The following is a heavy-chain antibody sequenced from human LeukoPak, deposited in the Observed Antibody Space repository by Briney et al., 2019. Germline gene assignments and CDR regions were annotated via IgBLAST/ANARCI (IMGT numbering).Heavy chain of an antibody. CDR2: ISSSSSTI. J-gene: IGHJ4*02. CDR1: GFTFSSYS. V-gene: IGHV3-48*04. Sequence: GGSLRLSCAASGFTFSSYSMNWVRQAPGKGLEWVSYISSSSSTIYYADSVKGRFTISRDNAKNSLYLQMNSLRAEDTAVYYCARDYYYYDSSGYYFPRGYFDYWGQGTLVTVSS. CDR3: ARDYYYYDSSGYYFPRGYFDY. D-gene: IGHD3-22*01.